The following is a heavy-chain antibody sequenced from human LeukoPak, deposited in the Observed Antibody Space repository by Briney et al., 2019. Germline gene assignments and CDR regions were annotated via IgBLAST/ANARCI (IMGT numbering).Heavy chain of an antibody. CDR1: GYTFTGYY. Sequence: ASVKVSCKASGYTFTGYYMHWVRQAPGQGLEWMGWINPNSGGTNYAQKFQGRVTMTRDTSTSTAYMELSRLRSDDTAVYYCARELPYYYGSGSSDGNYWGQGTLVTVSS. CDR2: INPNSGGT. J-gene: IGHJ4*02. D-gene: IGHD3-10*01. V-gene: IGHV1-2*02. CDR3: ARELPYYYGSGSSDGNY.